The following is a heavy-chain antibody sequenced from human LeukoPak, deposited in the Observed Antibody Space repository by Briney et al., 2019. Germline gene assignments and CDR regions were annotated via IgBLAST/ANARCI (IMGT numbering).Heavy chain of an antibody. CDR2: IIPIFGTA. CDR3: ARDPYSSGYYYYYYMDV. Sequence: GASVKVSCKASGGTFSSYAISWVRQAPGQGLEWMGGIIPIFGTANYAQKFQGRVTITADESTSTAYMELSSLRSEDTAVYYCARDPYSSGYYYYYYMDVWGKGTTVTVSS. D-gene: IGHD3-22*01. CDR1: GGTFSSYA. V-gene: IGHV1-69*13. J-gene: IGHJ6*03.